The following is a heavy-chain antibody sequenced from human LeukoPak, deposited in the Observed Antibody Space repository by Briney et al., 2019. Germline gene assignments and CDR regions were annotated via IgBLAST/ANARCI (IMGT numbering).Heavy chain of an antibody. D-gene: IGHD4-17*01. Sequence: ASVKVSCKASGYTFTGYYMHWVRQAPGQGLGWMGWINPNSGGTNYAQKFQGRVTMTRDTSISTAYMELSRLRSDDTAVYYCARAAYDYGDSLDYWGQGTLVTVSS. V-gene: IGHV1-2*02. CDR3: ARAAYDYGDSLDY. CDR2: INPNSGGT. J-gene: IGHJ4*02. CDR1: GYTFTGYY.